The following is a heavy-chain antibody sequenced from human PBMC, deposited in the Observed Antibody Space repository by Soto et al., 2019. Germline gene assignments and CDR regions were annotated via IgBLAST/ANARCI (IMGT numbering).Heavy chain of an antibody. J-gene: IGHJ6*02. CDR3: ARDPSDCSSTSCWGYYALDV. D-gene: IGHD2-2*01. Sequence: GGSLRLSCASSGFTFITYSMNWVRQAPGKGLEWVSSISSSGTYIHYADSLKGRFTISRDNAKNSLYLQMISLRAEDTAVYYCARDPSDCSSTSCWGYYALDVWGQGTTVTVSS. V-gene: IGHV3-21*01. CDR1: GFTFITYS. CDR2: ISSSGTYI.